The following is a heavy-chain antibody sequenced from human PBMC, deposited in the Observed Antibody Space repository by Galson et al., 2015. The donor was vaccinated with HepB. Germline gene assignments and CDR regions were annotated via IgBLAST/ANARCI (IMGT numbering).Heavy chain of an antibody. V-gene: IGHV3-23*01. J-gene: IGHJ3*02. CDR1: GFTFSSYA. CDR3: AKDSLLDYSHSGSLWAFDT. D-gene: IGHD3-10*01. Sequence: SLRLSCAASGFTFSSYAMSWVRQAPGKGLEWVSGISGGGSSTYYADSVKGRFTISRDNTKDTLYLQMNSLRAEDTAVYYCAKDSLLDYSHSGSLWAFDTWGQGTMVTVSS. CDR2: ISGGGSST.